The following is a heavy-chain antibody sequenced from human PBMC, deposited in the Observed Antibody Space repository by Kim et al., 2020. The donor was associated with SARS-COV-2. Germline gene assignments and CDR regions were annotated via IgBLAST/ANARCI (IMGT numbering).Heavy chain of an antibody. CDR2: ISSSSSYI. CDR1: GFTFSSYS. V-gene: IGHV3-21*01. CDR3: AREPSGWFGELLDYYYYGMDV. J-gene: IGHJ6*02. Sequence: GGSLRLSCAASGFTFSSYSMNWVRQAPGKGLEWVSSISSSSSYIYYADSVKGRFTISRDNAKNSLYLQMNSLRAEDTAVYYWAREPSGWFGELLDYYYYGMDVWGQGTTVTVSS. D-gene: IGHD3-10*01.